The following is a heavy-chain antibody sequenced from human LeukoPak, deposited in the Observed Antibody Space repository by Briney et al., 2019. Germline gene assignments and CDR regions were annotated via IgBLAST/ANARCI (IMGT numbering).Heavy chain of an antibody. J-gene: IGHJ4*02. V-gene: IGHV3-53*05. CDR2: IYSGGST. Sequence: GGSLRLSCAASEFSVGSNYMTWVRQAPGKGLEWVSLIYSGGSTYYADSVKGRFTISRDNAKTSLYLQMNSLRAEDTALYYCAKVESGSLVPGVINAFDLWGQGTLVTVSS. CDR3: AKVESGSLVPGVINAFDL. CDR1: EFSVGSNY. D-gene: IGHD3-10*01.